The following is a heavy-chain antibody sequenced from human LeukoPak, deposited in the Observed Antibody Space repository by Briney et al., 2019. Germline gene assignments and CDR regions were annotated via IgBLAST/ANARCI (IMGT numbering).Heavy chain of an antibody. Sequence: ASVKVSCKASGYTFTGYYMHWVRQAPGQGLEWMGWINPNSGGTNYAQKFQGRVTMTRDTSISTAYMELSRLRFDDTAVYYCARDPRNYYDSSGYYFLGYWGQGTLVTVSS. CDR2: INPNSGGT. V-gene: IGHV1-2*02. D-gene: IGHD3-22*01. J-gene: IGHJ4*02. CDR1: GYTFTGYY. CDR3: ARDPRNYYDSSGYYFLGY.